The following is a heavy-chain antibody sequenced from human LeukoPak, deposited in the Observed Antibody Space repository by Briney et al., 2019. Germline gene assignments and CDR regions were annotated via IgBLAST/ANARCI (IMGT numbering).Heavy chain of an antibody. Sequence: PGGSLTLSWAAAGFTVSSHWMSCVRQPAGRGREWVANIKQDGREKYYVDSVKGRFTISRDNAKNSLYLQMNSLRAEDTAVYYCAREDIAAAGDFDYWGQGTLVTVSS. CDR1: GFTVSSHW. CDR3: AREDIAAAGDFDY. D-gene: IGHD6-13*01. J-gene: IGHJ4*02. V-gene: IGHV3-7*03. CDR2: IKQDGREK.